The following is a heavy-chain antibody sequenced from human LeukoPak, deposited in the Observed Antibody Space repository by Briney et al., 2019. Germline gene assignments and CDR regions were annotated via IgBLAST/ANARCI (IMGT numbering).Heavy chain of an antibody. J-gene: IGHJ4*02. CDR3: ARRGYSNYVPFDY. D-gene: IGHD4-11*01. CDR1: GYSFTDYW. V-gene: IGHV5-51*01. CDR2: IYPDDSDT. Sequence: GESLKISCKGSGYSFTDYWIGWVRQMPGKGLERMGIIYPDDSDTRYSPTFQGQVTISADRSIRTAYLQWSSLKASDTAMYYCARRGYSNYVPFDYWGQGTLVTVSS.